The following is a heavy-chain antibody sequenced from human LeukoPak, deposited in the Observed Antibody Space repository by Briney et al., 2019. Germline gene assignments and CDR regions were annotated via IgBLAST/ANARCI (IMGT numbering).Heavy chain of an antibody. CDR1: GYSFTSYW. D-gene: IGHD3-10*01. CDR3: ARPDRSLDAFDI. V-gene: IGHV5-51*01. Sequence: GESLKISCKASGYSFTSYWIGWVRQMPGKGLDCMGIIYPGDSDTRYSPSFQGQVTISADMSITTAYLQWSSLKASDTAMYYCARPDRSLDAFDIWGQGTMVTVSS. J-gene: IGHJ3*02. CDR2: IYPGDSDT.